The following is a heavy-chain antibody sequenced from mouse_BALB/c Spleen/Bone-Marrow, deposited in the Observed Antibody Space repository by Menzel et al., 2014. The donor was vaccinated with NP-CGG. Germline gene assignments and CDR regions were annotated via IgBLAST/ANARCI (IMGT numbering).Heavy chain of an antibody. CDR2: IRLKSNNYAT. D-gene: IGHD1-1*01. J-gene: IGHJ2*01. V-gene: IGHV6-6*02. Sequence: EVKLMESGGGLVQPGGSMKLSCVASGFTFSNYWMNWVRQSPEKGLEWVAEIRLKSNNYATHYAESVKGRFTISRDDSKSSVYLQTNNLRAEDTGIYYCTRGYYYGSSYVFDYWGQGTTLTVSS. CDR1: GFTFSNYW. CDR3: TRGYYYGSSYVFDY.